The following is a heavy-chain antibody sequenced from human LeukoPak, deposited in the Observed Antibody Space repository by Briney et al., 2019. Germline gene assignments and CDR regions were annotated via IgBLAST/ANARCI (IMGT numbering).Heavy chain of an antibody. V-gene: IGHV1-2*02. CDR1: GYTFTWYY. J-gene: IGHJ4*02. CDR2: VNTNSGGT. CDR3: ARVAAGYSTSCYSDY. D-gene: IGHD6-13*01. Sequence: GGSVKVSCKASGYTFTWYYMHWVRQAPGQGGEWMGWVNTNSGGTNCAQKFPGRVTMPRDTSISTAYMELSRLRSDDTAGYYCARVAAGYSTSCYSDYWGEGTLVTVSS.